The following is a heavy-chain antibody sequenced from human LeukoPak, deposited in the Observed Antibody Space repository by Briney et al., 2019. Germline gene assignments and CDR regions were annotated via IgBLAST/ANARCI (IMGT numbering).Heavy chain of an antibody. CDR1: GGSFSGYY. V-gene: IGHV4-34*01. J-gene: IGHJ4*02. CDR3: ARAKRPYSSGWYYFDY. Sequence: SETLSLTCAVYGGSFSGYYWSWIRQPPGKGLEWIGEINHSGSTNYNPSLKSRVTISVGTSKNQFSLKLSSVTAADTAVYYCARAKRPYSSGWYYFDYWGQGTLVTVSS. D-gene: IGHD6-19*01. CDR2: INHSGST.